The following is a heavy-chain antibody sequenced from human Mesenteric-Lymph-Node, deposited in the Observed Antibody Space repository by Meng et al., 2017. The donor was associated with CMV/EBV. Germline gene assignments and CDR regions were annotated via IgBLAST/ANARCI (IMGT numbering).Heavy chain of an antibody. Sequence: YTFTSYGISWVRQAPGQGLEWMGWISAYNGNTNYAQKLQGRVTMTTDTSTSTAYMELRSLRSDDTAVYYCARGALPSQWLLISPFDYWGQGTLVTVSS. D-gene: IGHD3-22*01. CDR3: ARGALPSQWLLISPFDY. CDR2: ISAYNGNT. CDR1: YTFTSYG. V-gene: IGHV1-18*01. J-gene: IGHJ4*02.